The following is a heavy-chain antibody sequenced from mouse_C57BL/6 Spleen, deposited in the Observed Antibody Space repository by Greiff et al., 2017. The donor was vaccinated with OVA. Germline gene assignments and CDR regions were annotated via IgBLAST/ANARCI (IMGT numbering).Heavy chain of an antibody. J-gene: IGHJ4*01. CDR3: ARRGTGYAMDY. Sequence: EVKLEESGGGLVQPGGSLKLSCAASGFTFSDYYMYWVRQTPEKRLEWVAYISNGGGSTYYPDTVKGRFTISRDNAKNTLYLQMSRLKSEDTAMYYCARRGTGYAMDYWGQGTSVTVSS. CDR1: GFTFSDYY. CDR2: ISNGGGST. V-gene: IGHV5-12*01.